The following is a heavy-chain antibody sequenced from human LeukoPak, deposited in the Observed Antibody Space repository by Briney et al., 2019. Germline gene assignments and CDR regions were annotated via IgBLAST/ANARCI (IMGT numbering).Heavy chain of an antibody. J-gene: IGHJ6*02. Sequence: ASETLSLTCTVSGGSISSYYWRWIRQPPGKGLEWIGYIYYSGSTNYNASLKSGVTISVATSKNQFSLKRSSVTAADTAVYYCAGHYGDYRDGMDVWGQGTTVTVSS. D-gene: IGHD4-17*01. V-gene: IGHV4-59*08. CDR1: GGSISSYY. CDR2: IYYSGST. CDR3: AGHYGDYRDGMDV.